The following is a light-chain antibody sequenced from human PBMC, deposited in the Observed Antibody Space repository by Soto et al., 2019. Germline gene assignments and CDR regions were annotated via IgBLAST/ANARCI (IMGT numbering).Light chain of an antibody. Sequence: ETVLTQSPGTLSLSPGERATLSCRASQSVSSSYLAWYQQKPGPAPRLLIYGASSRGTGIPNRFSGSGSGTDFTRTISRLEPEDFAVYYCQQYGRSPPSWTFGQGTKVEIK. V-gene: IGKV3-20*01. CDR3: QQYGRSPPSWT. CDR2: GAS. CDR1: QSVSSSY. J-gene: IGKJ1*01.